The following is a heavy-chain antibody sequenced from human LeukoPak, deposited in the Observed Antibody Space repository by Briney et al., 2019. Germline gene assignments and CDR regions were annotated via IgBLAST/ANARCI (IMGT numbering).Heavy chain of an antibody. CDR1: GYTFTSYG. Sequence: GASVKVSCKASGYTFTSYGISWVRQAPGQGLEWMGWISAYNGNTNYAQKLQGRVTMTTDTSTSTAYMELRSLRSDDTAVYYCARDGPGVFAPFYYYYYMDVWGKGTTVTVSS. J-gene: IGHJ6*03. CDR2: ISAYNGNT. D-gene: IGHD3-3*01. CDR3: ARDGPGVFAPFYYYYYMDV. V-gene: IGHV1-18*01.